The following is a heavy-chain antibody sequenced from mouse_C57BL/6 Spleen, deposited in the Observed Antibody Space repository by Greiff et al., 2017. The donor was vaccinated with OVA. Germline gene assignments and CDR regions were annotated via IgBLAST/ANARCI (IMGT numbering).Heavy chain of an antibody. J-gene: IGHJ3*01. CDR2: ISSGSSTI. CDR1: GFTFSDYG. V-gene: IGHV5-17*01. D-gene: IGHD1-1*01. CDR3: ARTYGSSRCAY. Sequence: EVKLMESGGGLVQPGGSLKLSCAASGFTFSDYGMHWVRQAPEKGLAWVAYISSGSSTITYADTVKGRFTISRDNAKNTLFLQMTILMSEDAAMYYCARTYGSSRCAYWGQGTLVTVSA.